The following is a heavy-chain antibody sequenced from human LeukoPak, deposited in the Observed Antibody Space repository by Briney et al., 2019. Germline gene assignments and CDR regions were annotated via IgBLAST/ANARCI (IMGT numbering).Heavy chain of an antibody. CDR2: INPNSGGT. J-gene: IGHJ6*03. D-gene: IGHD3-3*01. CDR1: GYTFTGYY. V-gene: IGHV1-2*02. CDR3: ARVYIDDFWSGFTPYYYYYYMDV. Sequence: ASVKVSCKASGYTFTGYYMHWVRQAPGQGLEWMGWINPNSGGTNYAQKFQGRVTMTRDTSISTAYMELSRLRSDDTAVYYCARVYIDDFWSGFTPYYYYYYMDVWGQGTTVTVSS.